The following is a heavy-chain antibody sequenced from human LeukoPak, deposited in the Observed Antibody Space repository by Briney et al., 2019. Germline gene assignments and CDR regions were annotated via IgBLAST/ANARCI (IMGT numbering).Heavy chain of an antibody. V-gene: IGHV3-23*01. CDR3: ARDGSAYNFDY. J-gene: IGHJ4*02. Sequence: GGSLRLSCAASGFIFSNYAMSWVRQAPGKGLEWVSAIDSTGAYTWYADSVKGRFTISRDNAKNTLNLQMNSLRAEDMAVYFCARDGSAYNFDYWGQGVLVTVSS. CDR1: GFIFSNYA. CDR2: IDSTGAYT. D-gene: IGHD5-24*01.